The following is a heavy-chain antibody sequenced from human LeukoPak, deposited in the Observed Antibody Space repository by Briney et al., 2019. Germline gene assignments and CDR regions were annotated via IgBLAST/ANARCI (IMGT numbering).Heavy chain of an antibody. J-gene: IGHJ6*03. CDR3: ARLRGSSSNYYYYMDV. CDR1: GGSISSSSYY. V-gene: IGHV4-39*01. Sequence: PSETLSLTCSVAGGSISSSSYYWGWIRQPPGKGLEWIGSIYYSGSTYYNPSLKSRVTISVDTSKNQFSLKLSSVTAADTAVYCCARLRGSSSNYYYYMDVWGKGTTVTISS. CDR2: IYYSGST. D-gene: IGHD6-6*01.